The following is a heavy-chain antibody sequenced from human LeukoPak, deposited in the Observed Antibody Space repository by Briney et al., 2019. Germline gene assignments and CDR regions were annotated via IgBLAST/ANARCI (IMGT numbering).Heavy chain of an antibody. V-gene: IGHV1-69*04. D-gene: IGHD3/OR15-3a*01. CDR3: ARSSYRTGALFDY. J-gene: IGHJ4*02. Sequence: SVKVSCKASGYIFTNYGISWVRQAPGQGLEWMGKIIPILGIANYAQKFQGRVTITADKSTSTAYMELSSLRSEDTAVYYCARSSYRTGALFDYWGQGTLVTVSS. CDR1: GYIFTNYG. CDR2: IIPILGIA.